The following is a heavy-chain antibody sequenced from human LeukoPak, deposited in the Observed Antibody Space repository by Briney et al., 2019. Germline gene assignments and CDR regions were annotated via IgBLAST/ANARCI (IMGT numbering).Heavy chain of an antibody. CDR3: ARDTGILWFGELIL. CDR2: INAGNGNT. CDR1: GYTFTSYA. Sequence: ASVKVSCKASGYTFTSYAMHWVRQAPGQRLEWMGWINAGNGNTKYSQKFQGRVTITRDTSASTAYMELSSLRSEDTAVYYCARDTGILWFGELILWGQGTMVTVSS. D-gene: IGHD3-10*01. V-gene: IGHV1-3*01. J-gene: IGHJ3*01.